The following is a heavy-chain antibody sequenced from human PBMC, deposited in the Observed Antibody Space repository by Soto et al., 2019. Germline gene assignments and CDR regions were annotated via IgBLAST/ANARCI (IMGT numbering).Heavy chain of an antibody. V-gene: IGHV3-21*01. D-gene: IGHD6-6*01. CDR1: GFTFSSYS. CDR3: ARRSSPYYYYGMDV. Sequence: PGGSLRLSCAASGFTFSSYSMNWVRQAPGKGLEWVSSISSSSSYIYYADSVKGRFTISRDNAKNSLYLQMNSLRAKDTAVYHCARRSSPYYYYGMDVWGQGTTVTVSS. CDR2: ISSSSSYI. J-gene: IGHJ6*02.